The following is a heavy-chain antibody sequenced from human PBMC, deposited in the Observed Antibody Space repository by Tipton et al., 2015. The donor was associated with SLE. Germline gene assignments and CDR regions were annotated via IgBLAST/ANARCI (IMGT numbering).Heavy chain of an antibody. Sequence: GLVKPSETLSLTCAVSRGSFSGYAWNWIRQAPGKGPEWIGEISHSGSANYNPSLKSRVTISVDTPKNQFSLKLSAVTAADTAVYYCARGYSSSGSDLDYWGQGTLVTVSS. CDR1: RGSFSGYA. V-gene: IGHV4-34*01. D-gene: IGHD6-13*01. CDR2: ISHSGSA. CDR3: ARGYSSSGSDLDY. J-gene: IGHJ4*02.